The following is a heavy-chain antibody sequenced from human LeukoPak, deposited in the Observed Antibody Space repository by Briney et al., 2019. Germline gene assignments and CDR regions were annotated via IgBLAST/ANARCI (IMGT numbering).Heavy chain of an antibody. D-gene: IGHD3-22*01. CDR1: GCTFTNYA. J-gene: IGHJ4*02. Sequence: GGSLRLSCAASGCTFTNYAMNWVRQAPGKGLEWVSGISGSGGSTNYADSVKGRFTISRDNSKNTLYLQMNSLIAEDTAVYYCTKRDYYDSRSYYEYYFESWGRGTLVTVSS. CDR3: TKRDYYDSRSYYEYYFES. CDR2: ISGSGGST. V-gene: IGHV3-23*01.